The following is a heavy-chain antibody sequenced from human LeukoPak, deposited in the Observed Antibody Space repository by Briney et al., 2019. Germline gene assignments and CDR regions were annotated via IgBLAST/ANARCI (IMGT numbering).Heavy chain of an antibody. D-gene: IGHD6-13*01. J-gene: IGHJ4*02. V-gene: IGHV4-59*12. CDR3: ARSAFLVTAPGLYYFDY. Sequence: SVTLSLTCTVSGGSLSSYYWSWIRQPPGKGLEWVGYTYYSGSAKYNPSLKSRVTISVDTSKNQFSLHLSSVTAADTAVYYCARSAFLVTAPGLYYFDYWGQGTLVAVSS. CDR1: GGSLSSYY. CDR2: TYYSGSA.